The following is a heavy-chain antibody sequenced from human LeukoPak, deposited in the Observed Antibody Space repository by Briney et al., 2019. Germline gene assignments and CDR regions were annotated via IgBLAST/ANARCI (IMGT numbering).Heavy chain of an antibody. V-gene: IGHV4-34*01. D-gene: IGHD2-2*01. CDR3: ARGQAYQLPYYYYYMDV. J-gene: IGHJ6*03. CDR1: GGSFSGYY. CDR2: INHSGST. Sequence: PSETLSLTCAVYGGSFSGYYWSWIRQPPGKGLEWIGEINHSGSTNYNPSLKSRVTISVDTSKNQFSLKLSSVTAADTAVYYCARGQAYQLPYYYYYMDVWGKGTTVTVSS.